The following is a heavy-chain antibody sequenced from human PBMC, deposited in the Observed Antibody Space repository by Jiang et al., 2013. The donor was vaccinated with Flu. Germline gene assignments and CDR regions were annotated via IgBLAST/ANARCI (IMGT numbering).Heavy chain of an antibody. CDR3: ARTRGGYYYPFDY. D-gene: IGHD3-22*01. Sequence: EVKKPGASVKVSCKASGYTFTGYYMHWVRQAPGQGLEWMGWINPNSGGTNYAQKFQGWVTMTRDTSISTAYMELSRLRSDDTAVYYCARTRGGYYYPFDYWGQGTLVTVSS. CDR1: GYTFTGYY. V-gene: IGHV1-2*04. CDR2: INPNSGGT. J-gene: IGHJ4*02.